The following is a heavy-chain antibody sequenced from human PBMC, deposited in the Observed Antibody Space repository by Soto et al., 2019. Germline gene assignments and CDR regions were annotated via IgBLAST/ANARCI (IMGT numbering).Heavy chain of an antibody. D-gene: IGHD2-2*01. Sequence: GGSLRLSCAASGFTFSSYAMSWVRQAPGKGLEWVSAISGSGGSTYYADSVKGRFTISRDNSKNTLYLQMNSLRAEDTAVYYCAGPSVVVVPAALDYWGQGTLVTVSS. J-gene: IGHJ4*02. V-gene: IGHV3-23*01. CDR2: ISGSGGST. CDR1: GFTFSSYA. CDR3: AGPSVVVVPAALDY.